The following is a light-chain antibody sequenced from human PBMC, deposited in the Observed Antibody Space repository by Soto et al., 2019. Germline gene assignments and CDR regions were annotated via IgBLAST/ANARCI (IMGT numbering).Light chain of an antibody. Sequence: EIVMTQSPATLSVSPGESATLSCRASQSVGSNLAWYQQKPGQAPRLLIYGASTRATGIPARFSGSGSGTEFTLTIGSLQSEDFALYYCQQYDNWPPWTFGQGTKVEIK. V-gene: IGKV3-15*01. CDR2: GAS. CDR1: QSVGSN. CDR3: QQYDNWPPWT. J-gene: IGKJ1*01.